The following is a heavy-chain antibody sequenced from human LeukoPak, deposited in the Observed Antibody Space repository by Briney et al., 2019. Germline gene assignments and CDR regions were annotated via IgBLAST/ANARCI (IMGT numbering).Heavy chain of an antibody. CDR3: ARDRYYYDSSGYDPYFDY. CDR1: GGSISRYY. Sequence: SETLSLTCTVSGGSISRYYWSWIRQPAGKGLEWIGRIYTSGSTNYNPSLKSRVTMSVDTSKNQFSLKLSSVTAADTAVYYCARDRYYYDSSGYDPYFDYWGQGTLVTVSS. V-gene: IGHV4-4*07. CDR2: IYTSGST. D-gene: IGHD3-22*01. J-gene: IGHJ4*02.